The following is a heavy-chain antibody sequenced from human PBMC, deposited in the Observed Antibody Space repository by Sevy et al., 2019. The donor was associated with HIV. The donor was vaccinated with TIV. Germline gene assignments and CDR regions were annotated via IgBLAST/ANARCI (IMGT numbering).Heavy chain of an antibody. CDR2: FDPEDGET. D-gene: IGHD3-22*01. Sequence: ASVKVSCKVSGYTLTELSMHGVGQAPGKELEWMGGFDPEDGETIYEQKFQGRVTMTKDTSTDTAYMELSSLRSEDTAVYYCATASDYDSSGYFGIGAYFDYWGQGTLVTVSS. V-gene: IGHV1-24*01. CDR1: GYTLTELS. J-gene: IGHJ4*02. CDR3: ATASDYDSSGYFGIGAYFDY.